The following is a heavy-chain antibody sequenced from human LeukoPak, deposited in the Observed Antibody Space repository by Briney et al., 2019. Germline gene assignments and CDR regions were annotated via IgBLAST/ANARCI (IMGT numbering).Heavy chain of an antibody. D-gene: IGHD3-9*01. Sequence: SGGSLRLSCAASGFTFSSYAMSWVRQAPGKGLEWVSAISGSGGSTYYADSVKGRFTISRGNSKNTLYLQMNSLRAEDTAVYYCAKPYYDILTGYSQLYYFDYWGQGTLVTVSS. CDR3: AKPYYDILTGYSQLYYFDY. J-gene: IGHJ4*02. CDR1: GFTFSSYA. V-gene: IGHV3-23*01. CDR2: ISGSGGST.